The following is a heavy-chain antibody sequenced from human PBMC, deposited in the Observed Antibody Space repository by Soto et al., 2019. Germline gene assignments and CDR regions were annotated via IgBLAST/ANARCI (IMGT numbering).Heavy chain of an antibody. CDR1: GFTFSSYS. V-gene: IGHV3-21*01. CDR3: ARVYSRGLKPMKSYGMDV. CDR2: ISSSSSYI. Sequence: GGSLRLSCAASGFTFSSYSMNWVRQAPGKGLEWVSSISSSSSYIYYADSVKGRFTISRDNAKNSLYLQMNSLRAEDTAVYYCARVYSRGLKPMKSYGMDVWGQGTTVTVSS. D-gene: IGHD6-13*01. J-gene: IGHJ6*02.